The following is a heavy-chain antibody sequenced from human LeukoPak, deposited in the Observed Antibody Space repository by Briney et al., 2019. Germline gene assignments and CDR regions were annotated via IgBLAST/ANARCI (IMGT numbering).Heavy chain of an antibody. V-gene: IGHV3-7*04. Sequence: GGSLRLSCAVSGFTFSNFWMSWVRQAPGRGLEWVANIHTEGNEKYHVESVKGRFTISRDNAKNSLFLQMNGLRAEDTAVYYCARGDDFSGDHWGQGTLVTVSS. CDR3: ARGDDFSGDH. CDR2: IHTEGNEK. D-gene: IGHD1-1*01. CDR1: GFTFSNFW. J-gene: IGHJ4*02.